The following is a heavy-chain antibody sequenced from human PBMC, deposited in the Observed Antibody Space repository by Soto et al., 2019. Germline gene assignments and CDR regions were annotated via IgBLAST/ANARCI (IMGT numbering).Heavy chain of an antibody. D-gene: IGHD2-8*01. CDR2: ISAYNGNT. CDR3: SRLYCTNGVCYTSRPDF. Sequence: QVQLVQSGAEVKKPGASVKVSCKASGYTFTSYGISWVRQAPGQGLEWMGWISAYNGNTNYAQKLQGRVTMTTDTSTSTAYMELRSLRSDDTAVYYFSRLYCTNGVCYTSRPDFCGQRNQVTVSS. V-gene: IGHV1-18*01. CDR1: GYTFTSYG. J-gene: IGHJ4*02.